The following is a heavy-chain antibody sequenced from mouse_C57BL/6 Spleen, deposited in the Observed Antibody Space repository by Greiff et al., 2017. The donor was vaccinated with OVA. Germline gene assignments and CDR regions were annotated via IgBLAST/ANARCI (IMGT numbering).Heavy chain of an antibody. Sequence: QVQLQQSGAELARPGASVKLSFPSYGISWVKQRTGQGLEWIGEIYPRSGNTYYNEKFKGKATLTADKSSSTAYMELRSLTSEDSAVYFCARGQLRLQGCCDYWGQGTTLTVSS. V-gene: IGHV1-81*01. CDR3: ARGQLRLQGCCDY. D-gene: IGHD3-2*02. CDR1: PSYG. CDR2: IYPRSGNT. J-gene: IGHJ2*01.